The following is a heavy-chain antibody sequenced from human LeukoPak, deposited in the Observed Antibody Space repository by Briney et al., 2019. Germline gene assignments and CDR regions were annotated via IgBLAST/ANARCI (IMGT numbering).Heavy chain of an antibody. D-gene: IGHD4-17*01. CDR3: AREAGDYVGVFDS. CDR1: GGSFSGYY. V-gene: IGHV4-59*01. CDR2: IYYSGFT. J-gene: IGHJ4*02. Sequence: PSETLSLTCAVYGGSFSGYYWSWIRQPPGKGLEWIGYIYYSGFTNYNPSLKSRVTISVDTSKNQFSLNLSSVTAADTAVYYCAREAGDYVGVFDSWGQGTLVTVSS.